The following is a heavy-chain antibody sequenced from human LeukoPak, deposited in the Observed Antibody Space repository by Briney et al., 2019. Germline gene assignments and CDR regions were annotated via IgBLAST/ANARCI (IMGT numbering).Heavy chain of an antibody. J-gene: IGHJ4*02. CDR2: IHHSGST. CDR3: ASKTTGTAGTFDY. V-gene: IGHV4-4*02. D-gene: IGHD1-1*01. Sequence: PSETLSLTCSVCGGSISSSYWWSWVRQPPGKGLEWIGEIHHSGSTNYNPSLKSRVTISVDKSKNHFSLNLRSVTAADTALYYCASKTTGTAGTFDYWGQGNLVTVCS. CDR1: GGSISSSYW.